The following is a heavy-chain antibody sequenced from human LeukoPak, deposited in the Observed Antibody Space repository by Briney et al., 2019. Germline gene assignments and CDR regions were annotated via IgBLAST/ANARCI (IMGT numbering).Heavy chain of an antibody. J-gene: IGHJ5*02. CDR3: ARDTTVTTFNFGFDP. Sequence: SETLSLTCTVSGGSISSSSYYWGWIRQPPGKGLEWIGYIYYSGSTNYNPTLKSRVTISVDTSKNQFSLKLSSVTAADTAVYYCARDTTVTTFNFGFDPWGQGTLVTVSS. CDR1: GGSISSSSYY. D-gene: IGHD4-17*01. V-gene: IGHV4-61*01. CDR2: IYYSGST.